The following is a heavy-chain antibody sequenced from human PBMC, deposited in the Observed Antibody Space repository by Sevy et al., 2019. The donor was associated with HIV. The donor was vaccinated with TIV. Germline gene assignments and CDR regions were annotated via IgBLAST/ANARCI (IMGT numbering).Heavy chain of an antibody. CDR2: ISGSGSST. D-gene: IGHD3-10*01. J-gene: IGHJ6*02. Sequence: GGSLRVSCAASGFTFSSYAMSWVRQAPGKGLEWVSAISGSGSSTYYADSVKGRFTISRDNSKNTLYLQMNSLRAEDTAVYYCAKIGVRPVITMDYGIDVRGQGTTVTVSS. V-gene: IGHV3-23*01. CDR1: GFTFSSYA. CDR3: AKIGVRPVITMDYGIDV.